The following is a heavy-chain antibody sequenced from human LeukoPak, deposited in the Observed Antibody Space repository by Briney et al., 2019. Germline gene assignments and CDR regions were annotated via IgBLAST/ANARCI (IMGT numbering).Heavy chain of an antibody. J-gene: IGHJ4*02. CDR2: IDPNSGGT. D-gene: IGHD3-9*01. V-gene: IGHV1-2*02. CDR3: ARDFDQGSYYFDY. Sequence: GASVKVSCKASGYTFTGYYMHWVRQAPGQGLEWMGWIDPNSGGTNYAQKFQGRVTMTRDTSISTAYMELSRLRSDDTAVYYCARDFDQGSYYFDYWGQGTLVTASS. CDR1: GYTFTGYY.